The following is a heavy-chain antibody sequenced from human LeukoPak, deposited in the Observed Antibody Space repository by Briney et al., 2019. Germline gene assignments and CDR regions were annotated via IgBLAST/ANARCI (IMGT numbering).Heavy chain of an antibody. D-gene: IGHD5-12*01. J-gene: IGHJ5*02. Sequence: ASVKVSCKASGYTFTSYGISWVRQAPGQGLEWMGWISAYNGNKNYAQKLQGRVTMTTDTSTSTAYMELRSLRSDDTAVYYCARGHSGYDPNSSFDPWGQGTLVTVSS. CDR1: GYTFTSYG. CDR3: ARGHSGYDPNSSFDP. V-gene: IGHV1-18*01. CDR2: ISAYNGNK.